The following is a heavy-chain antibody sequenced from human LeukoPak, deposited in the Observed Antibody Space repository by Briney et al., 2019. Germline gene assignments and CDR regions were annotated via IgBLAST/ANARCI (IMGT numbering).Heavy chain of an antibody. CDR1: GGSISSYY. CDR3: ARDHGYSYDH. J-gene: IGHJ4*02. CDR2: IYYSGST. D-gene: IGHD5-18*01. V-gene: IGHV4-59*01. Sequence: SETLSLTCTVSGGSISSYYWSWIRQPPGKGLEWIGYIYYSGSTNYNPSLKSRVTISVDTSKNQFSLKLSSVTAADTAMYYCARDHGYSYDHWGQGTLVTVSS.